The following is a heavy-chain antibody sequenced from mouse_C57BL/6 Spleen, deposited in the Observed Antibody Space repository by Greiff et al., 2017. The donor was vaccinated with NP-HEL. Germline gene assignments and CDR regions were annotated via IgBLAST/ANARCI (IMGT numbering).Heavy chain of an antibody. D-gene: IGHD1-1*01. CDR3: ARGGGSGWFAY. CDR2: ISYSGST. V-gene: IGHV3-1*01. J-gene: IGHJ3*01. CDR1: GYSITSGYD. Sequence: EVKLQESGPGMVKPSQSLSLTCTVTGYSITSGYDWHWIRHFPGNKLEWMGYISYSGSTNYNPSLKSRISITHDTSKNHFFLKLNSVTTEDTATYYCARGGGSGWFAYWGQGTLVTVSA.